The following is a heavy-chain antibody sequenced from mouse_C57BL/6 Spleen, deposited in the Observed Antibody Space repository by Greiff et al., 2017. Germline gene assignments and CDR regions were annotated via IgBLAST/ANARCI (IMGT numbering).Heavy chain of an antibody. V-gene: IGHV1-82*01. CDR2: IYPGDGDT. J-gene: IGHJ4*01. Sequence: SGPELVKPGASVKISCKASGYAFSSSWMNWVKQRPGKGLEWIGRIYPGDGDTNYNGKFKGKATLTADKSSSTAYMQLSSLPSEDSAVSFWARIYYYGSSPYYAMDYWGQGTSVTVSS. CDR1: GYAFSSSW. D-gene: IGHD1-1*01. CDR3: ARIYYYGSSPYYAMDY.